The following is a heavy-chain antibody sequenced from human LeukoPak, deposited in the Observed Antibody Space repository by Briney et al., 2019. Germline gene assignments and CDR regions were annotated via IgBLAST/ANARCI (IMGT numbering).Heavy chain of an antibody. CDR3: ARIHRYCSGGACYVLDN. J-gene: IGHJ4*02. V-gene: IGHV4-59*02. CDR1: GGSVSGYY. Sequence: SETLSLTCVVSGGSVSGYYWGWIRQPPGRGLEWIGYVHYSGSTNYNPSFKSRITISVDTSRNQFSLQLSSVTAADTAVYYCARIHRYCSGGACYVLDNWGQGTLVAVSS. D-gene: IGHD2-15*01. CDR2: VHYSGST.